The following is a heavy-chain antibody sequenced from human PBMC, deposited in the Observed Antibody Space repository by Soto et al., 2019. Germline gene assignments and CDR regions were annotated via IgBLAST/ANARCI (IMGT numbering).Heavy chain of an antibody. CDR3: ARDRRDGYNTFDY. Sequence: QVQLVQSGAEVKKPGASVKVSCKASGYTFTSYEMYWVRQAPGQGHEWMGIINPSGGSTTYAQKCQGRVTMTRDTSTSTVYMELSSLRSEDTAVYYCARDRRDGYNTFDYWGQGTLVTVSS. V-gene: IGHV1-46*01. CDR1: GYTFTSYE. D-gene: IGHD5-12*01. J-gene: IGHJ4*02. CDR2: INPSGGST.